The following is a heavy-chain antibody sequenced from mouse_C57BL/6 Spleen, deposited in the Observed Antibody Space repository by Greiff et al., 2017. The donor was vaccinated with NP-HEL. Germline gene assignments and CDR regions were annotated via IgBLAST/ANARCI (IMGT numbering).Heavy chain of an antibody. J-gene: IGHJ1*03. V-gene: IGHV5-16*01. CDR3: ARDYYDYDGRYFDV. CDR1: GFTFSDYY. D-gene: IGHD2-4*01. Sequence: EVKLMESEGGLVQPGSSMKLSCTASGFTFSDYYMAWVRQVPEKGLEWVANINYDGSSTYYLDSLKSRFIISRDNAKNILYLQMSSLKSEDTATYYCARDYYDYDGRYFDVWGTGTTVTVSS. CDR2: INYDGSST.